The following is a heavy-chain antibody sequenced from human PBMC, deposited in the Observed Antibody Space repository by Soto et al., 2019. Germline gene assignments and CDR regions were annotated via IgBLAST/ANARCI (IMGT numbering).Heavy chain of an antibody. Sequence: SETLSLTCTVSGGSVSIGSYYWSWIRQTPGKGLEWIGYIYYSGSTNYNPSIKSRVTISVDTSKNQFSLKLSSATAADTAVYYCAREESVTYYFDYWGQGTLVTVSS. D-gene: IGHD3-10*01. J-gene: IGHJ4*02. CDR3: AREESVTYYFDY. V-gene: IGHV4-61*01. CDR2: IYYSGST. CDR1: GGSVSIGSYY.